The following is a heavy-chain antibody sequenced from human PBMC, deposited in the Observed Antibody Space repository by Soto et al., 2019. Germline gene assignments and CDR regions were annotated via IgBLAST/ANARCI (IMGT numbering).Heavy chain of an antibody. V-gene: IGHV1-8*01. J-gene: IGHJ6*02. Sequence: ASVKVSCKASGYTFTSYDINWVRQATGQGLEWMGWMNPNSGNTGYAQKFQGRVTMTRNTSISTAYMELSSLRSEDTAVYYCARGLGPAAYYYYYGMDVWGQGTTVTVSS. CDR2: MNPNSGNT. D-gene: IGHD2-2*01. CDR3: ARGLGPAAYYYYYGMDV. CDR1: GYTFTSYD.